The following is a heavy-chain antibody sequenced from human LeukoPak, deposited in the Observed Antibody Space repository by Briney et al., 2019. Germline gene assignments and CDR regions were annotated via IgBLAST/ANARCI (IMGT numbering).Heavy chain of an antibody. D-gene: IGHD2-2*01. CDR3: ARGEYQLPQGN. J-gene: IGHJ4*02. CDR1: GFTVSSNY. Sequence: GGSLRLSCAASGFTVSSNYMSWVRQAPGKGLEWVSVIYSGGSTYYADSVKGRFTISRDNSNNTLYLQMNSLRAEDTAVHYCARGEYQLPQGNWGQGTLVTVSS. V-gene: IGHV3-66*02. CDR2: IYSGGST.